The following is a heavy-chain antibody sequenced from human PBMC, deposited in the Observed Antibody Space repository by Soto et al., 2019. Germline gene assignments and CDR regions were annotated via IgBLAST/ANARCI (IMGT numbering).Heavy chain of an antibody. V-gene: IGHV4-34*01. Sequence: TSEALSLTCIVYGGYFSGYSGSCVWRPPGSGSGWIGEINQSGNANYNPSLKSRVTISVDTSKNQFSLKLSSVTAADTAVYYCARAHLQGFIVLAVVGHFDYWGQGALVTVSS. CDR3: ARAHLQGFIVLAVVGHFDY. CDR2: INQSGNA. D-gene: IGHD2-15*01. CDR1: GGYFSGYS. J-gene: IGHJ4*02.